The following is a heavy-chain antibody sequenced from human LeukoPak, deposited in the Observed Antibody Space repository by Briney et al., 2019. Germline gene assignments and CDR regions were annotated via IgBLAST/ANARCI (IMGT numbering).Heavy chain of an antibody. CDR1: GFTFSSYA. J-gene: IGHJ4*02. V-gene: IGHV3-64*01. Sequence: PGGSLRLSCAASGFTFSSYAMSWVRQAPGKGLEYVSAISSNGGSTYYANSVKGRFTISRDNSKNTLYLQMGSLRAEDMAVYYCARVAYTGIAAAGVDYWGQGTLVTVSS. CDR2: ISSNGGST. CDR3: ARVAYTGIAAAGVDY. D-gene: IGHD6-13*01.